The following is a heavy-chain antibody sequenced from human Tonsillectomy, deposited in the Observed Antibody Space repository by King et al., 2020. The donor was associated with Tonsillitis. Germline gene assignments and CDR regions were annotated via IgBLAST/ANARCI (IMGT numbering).Heavy chain of an antibody. CDR3: ARDPNLEWSHHHYYYGMDV. J-gene: IGHJ6*02. CDR2: ISYDGSDK. D-gene: IGHD3-3*01. CDR1: GFTFRIYS. Sequence: VQLVESGGGVVQPGRSLRLSCAASGFTFRIYSMHWVRQAPGKGLEWVAVISYDGSDKYYADSVKGRFTISRDNSKNTLYLQMNSLRAEDRAVYYCARDPNLEWSHHHYYYGMDVWGQGTTVTVFS. V-gene: IGHV3-30*04.